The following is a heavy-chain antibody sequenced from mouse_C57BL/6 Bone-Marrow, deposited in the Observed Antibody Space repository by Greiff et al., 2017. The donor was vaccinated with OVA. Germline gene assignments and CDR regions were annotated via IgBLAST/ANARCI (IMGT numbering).Heavy chain of an antibody. Sequence: VQLQQSGAELVRPGTSVKVSCKASGYAFTNYLIEWVKQRPGQGLEWIGVINPGSGGTNYNEKFKGKATLTADKSSSTAYMQLSSLTSEDSAVYFCARRNFDGSIDYWGQGTTLTVSS. CDR3: ARRNFDGSIDY. CDR1: GYAFTNYL. D-gene: IGHD1-1*01. CDR2: INPGSGGT. V-gene: IGHV1-54*01. J-gene: IGHJ2*01.